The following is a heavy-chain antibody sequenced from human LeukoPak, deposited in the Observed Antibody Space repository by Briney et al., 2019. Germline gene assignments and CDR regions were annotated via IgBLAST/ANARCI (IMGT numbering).Heavy chain of an antibody. D-gene: IGHD3-22*01. J-gene: IGHJ4*02. CDR1: GFTFSSYE. CDR3: ARDPYYYDSSGYYGEGFDY. Sequence: PGGSLRLSCTASGFTFSSYEMNWVRQAPGKGLEWVSYISSSGSTIFYADSVKGRFTISRDNAKNSLYLQMNSLRAEDTAVYYCARDPYYYDSSGYYGEGFDYWGQGTLVTVSS. V-gene: IGHV3-48*03. CDR2: ISSSGSTI.